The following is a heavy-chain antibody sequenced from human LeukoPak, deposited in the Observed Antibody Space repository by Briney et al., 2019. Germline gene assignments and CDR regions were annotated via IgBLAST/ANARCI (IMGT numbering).Heavy chain of an antibody. CDR1: GFTFSTYA. V-gene: IGHV3-23*01. Sequence: QPGASLRLSCAASGFTFSTYAMSWVRQAPGKGLEWVSAISSSGGSTYYADSVKGRFTISTDNSKNTLYLQMNSLRAEDTAVYYCAKYCGYSSSWYKLGFDYWGQGTLVTVSS. CDR3: AKYCGYSSSWYKLGFDY. CDR2: ISSSGGST. J-gene: IGHJ4*02. D-gene: IGHD6-13*01.